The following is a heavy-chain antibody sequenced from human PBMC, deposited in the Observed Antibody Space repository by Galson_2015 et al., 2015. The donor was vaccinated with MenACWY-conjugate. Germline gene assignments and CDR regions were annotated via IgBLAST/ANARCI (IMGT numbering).Heavy chain of an antibody. V-gene: IGHV2-5*02. Sequence: PALVTPTQTLTLPCPFSGFSLSTSRVGVGWIRQPPGQALEWLSLIYWDDDKRYSPSLKSRLTITKDTSKNQVVLSMTNMDPVDTATYYCAHSPYCSTTSCYAARAFEVWGQGTVVTVSS. CDR3: AHSPYCSTTSCYAARAFEV. D-gene: IGHD2-2*01. CDR1: GFSLSTSRVG. J-gene: IGHJ3*01. CDR2: IYWDDDK.